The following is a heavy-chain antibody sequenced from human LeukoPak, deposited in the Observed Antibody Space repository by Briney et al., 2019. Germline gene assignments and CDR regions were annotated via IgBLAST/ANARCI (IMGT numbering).Heavy chain of an antibody. D-gene: IGHD6-13*01. J-gene: IGHJ4*02. Sequence: SETLSLTCAVYGGSFSGYYWSWIRQPPGKGLEWIGEINRSGSTNYNPSLKSRVTISVDTSKNQFSLKLSSVTAADTAVYYCAGLIAAAGLFDYWGQGTLVTVSS. CDR2: INRSGST. CDR3: AGLIAAAGLFDY. V-gene: IGHV4-34*01. CDR1: GGSFSGYY.